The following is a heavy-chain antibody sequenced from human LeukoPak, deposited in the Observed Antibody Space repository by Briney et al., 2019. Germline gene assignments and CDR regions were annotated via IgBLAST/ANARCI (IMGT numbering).Heavy chain of an antibody. V-gene: IGHV3-23*01. CDR2: ISGSGGRT. CDR1: GFTLSSYA. CDR3: AKHQSGATYFDY. Sequence: PGGSLRLSCAASGFTLSSYAMSWVRQAPGKGLEWVSAISGSGGRTYCADSVKGRFTISRDNSKITLYLQMTSLRADDTAIYYCAKHQSGATYFDYWGQGALVTVSS. D-gene: IGHD1-26*01. J-gene: IGHJ4*02.